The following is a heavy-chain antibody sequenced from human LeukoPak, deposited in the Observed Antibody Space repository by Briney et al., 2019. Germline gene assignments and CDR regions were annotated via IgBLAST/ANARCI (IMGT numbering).Heavy chain of an antibody. Sequence: PGGSLRLSCAASGFTFSSYRMNWVRQAPGKGLEWVSYISSSSSTIYYADSVKGRFTISRDNAKNSLYLQMNSLRAEDTAVYYCARDQYCSGGSCYWSAAFDIWGQGTMVTVSS. D-gene: IGHD2-15*01. CDR2: ISSSSSTI. CDR3: ARDQYCSGGSCYWSAAFDI. CDR1: GFTFSSYR. J-gene: IGHJ3*02. V-gene: IGHV3-48*01.